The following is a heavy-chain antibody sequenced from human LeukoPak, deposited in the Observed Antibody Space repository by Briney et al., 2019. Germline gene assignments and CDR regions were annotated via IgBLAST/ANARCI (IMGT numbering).Heavy chain of an antibody. J-gene: IGHJ4*02. CDR3: ARDPNAMVTSLFDY. D-gene: IGHD5-18*01. V-gene: IGHV1-18*01. Sequence: ASVKVSCKASGYTFNTYGITWVRQAPGQGLEWMGWISGYNGKAKYAQKLQDRVTMTTDTSTTTAYMELRSLRSDDTAVYYCARDPNAMVTSLFDYWGQGTLVTVSS. CDR2: ISGYNGKA. CDR1: GYTFNTYG.